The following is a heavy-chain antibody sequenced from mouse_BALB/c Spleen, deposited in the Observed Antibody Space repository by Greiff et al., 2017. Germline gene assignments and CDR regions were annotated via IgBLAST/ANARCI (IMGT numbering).Heavy chain of an antibody. CDR3: ASLYDYDGFAY. CDR2: ISSGGST. D-gene: IGHD2-4*01. J-gene: IGHJ3*01. V-gene: IGHV5-6-5*01. Sequence: EVQLVESGGGLVKPAGSLKLSCAASGFTFSSYAMSWVRQTPEKRLEWVASISSGGSTYYPDSVKGRFTISRDNARNILYLQMSSLRSEDTAMYYCASLYDYDGFAYWGQGTLVTVSA. CDR1: GFTFSSYA.